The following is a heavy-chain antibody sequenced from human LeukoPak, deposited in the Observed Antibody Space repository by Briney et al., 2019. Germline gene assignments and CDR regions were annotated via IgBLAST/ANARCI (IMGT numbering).Heavy chain of an antibody. J-gene: IGHJ6*02. CDR3: ARSRDESSMDV. Sequence: GGSLRLSCAASGFTFSSYAMYWVRQAPGKGLEWVALISYDGSNKYYADSVKGRFTISRDNPKNTLYLQVNSLRAEDTAVYYCARSRDESSMDVWGQGATVTVSS. V-gene: IGHV3-30-3*01. CDR1: GFTFSSYA. CDR2: ISYDGSNK.